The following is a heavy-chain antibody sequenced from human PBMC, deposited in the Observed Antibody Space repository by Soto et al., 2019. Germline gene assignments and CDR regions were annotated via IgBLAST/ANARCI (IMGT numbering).Heavy chain of an antibody. CDR2: IWFDGSKT. CDR1: GFSFSSYG. CDR3: GRGPFIMAPIRDDAFDF. D-gene: IGHD5-12*01. Sequence: QVQLVESGGGEVQPGGSLRLSCAASGFSFSSYGIHWVRQAPCKGLAWVTVIWFDGSKTYYADSVTGRFTLSRDNSKKTVRLQMDSLGAEDTAGYHCGRGPFIMAPIRDDAFDFWGQGTMVSVSS. V-gene: IGHV3-33*01. J-gene: IGHJ3*01.